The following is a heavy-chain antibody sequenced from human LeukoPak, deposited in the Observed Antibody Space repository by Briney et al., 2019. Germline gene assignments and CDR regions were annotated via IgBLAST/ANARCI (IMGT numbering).Heavy chain of an antibody. D-gene: IGHD2-2*01. Sequence: ASVKVSCKASGYTFTGYYMHWVRQAPGQGLEWMGWINPNSGGTNYAQKLQGRVTMTRDTSISTAYMELSRLRSDDTAVYYCARAGYCSSTSCRYLYWFDPWGQGTLVTVSS. CDR1: GYTFTGYY. CDR2: INPNSGGT. V-gene: IGHV1-2*02. CDR3: ARAGYCSSTSCRYLYWFDP. J-gene: IGHJ5*02.